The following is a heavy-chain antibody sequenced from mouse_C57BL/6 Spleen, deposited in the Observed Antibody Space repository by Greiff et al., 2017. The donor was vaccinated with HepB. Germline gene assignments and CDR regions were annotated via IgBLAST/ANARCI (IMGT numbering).Heavy chain of an antibody. J-gene: IGHJ1*03. CDR1: GYTFTDYY. CDR2: IYPGSGNT. CDR3: AITTVPWYVDV. V-gene: IGHV1-76*01. D-gene: IGHD1-1*01. Sequence: QVTLKESGAELVRPGASVKLSCKASGYTFTDYYINWVKQRPGQGLEWIARIYPGSGNTYYNEKFKGKATLTAEKSSSTAYMQLSSLTSEDSAVYLCAITTVPWYVDVWGTGTTVTVSS.